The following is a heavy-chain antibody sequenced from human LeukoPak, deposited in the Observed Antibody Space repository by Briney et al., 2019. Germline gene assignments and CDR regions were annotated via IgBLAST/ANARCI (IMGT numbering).Heavy chain of an antibody. CDR1: GFTFSSYG. D-gene: IGHD1-26*01. J-gene: IGHJ4*02. CDR3: ARDTWGGSIVGANYDY. V-gene: IGHV3-33*01. CDR2: IWYDGSNK. Sequence: GGSLRLSCAASGFTFSSYGMHGVRQAPGKGLEWVAVIWYDGSNKYYADSVKGRFTISRDNSKNTLYLQMNSLRAEDTAVYYCARDTWGGSIVGANYDYWGQGTLVTVSS.